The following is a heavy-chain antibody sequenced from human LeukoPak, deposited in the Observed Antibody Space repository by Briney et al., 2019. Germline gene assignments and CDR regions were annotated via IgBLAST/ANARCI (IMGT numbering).Heavy chain of an antibody. V-gene: IGHV1-18*01. CDR2: ISAYNGNT. J-gene: IGHJ4*02. Sequence: GASVKVSCKASGYTFTRYGISWVRQAPGQGVEWVGWISAYNGNTNYAQKLQGRVTMTTDTSTSTAYMELRRLRSDDTAVYYCARPNERYCSSTSCPPGDEWGQGTLVTVSS. CDR1: GYTFTRYG. D-gene: IGHD2-2*01. CDR3: ARPNERYCSSTSCPPGDE.